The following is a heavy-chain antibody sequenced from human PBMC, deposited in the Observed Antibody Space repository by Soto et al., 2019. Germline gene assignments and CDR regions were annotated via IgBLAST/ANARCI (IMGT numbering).Heavy chain of an antibody. CDR2: VYYNENT. CDR3: ARRERYYGSPGWFDP. D-gene: IGHD3-10*01. Sequence: PETLSLTCSLSGHSISSFTYYWGWILQPPRKGLEWIGTVYYNENTYYSPSLKSRVTITVDTAKNQFSLNLRSVTAADTAMYFCARRERYYGSPGWFDPWGPGTLVTVSS. J-gene: IGHJ5*02. CDR1: GHSISSFTYY. V-gene: IGHV4-39*01.